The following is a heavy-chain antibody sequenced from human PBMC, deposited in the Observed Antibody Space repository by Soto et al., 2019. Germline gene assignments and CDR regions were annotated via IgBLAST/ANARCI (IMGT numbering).Heavy chain of an antibody. D-gene: IGHD3-22*01. CDR2: MSPNGNNQ. J-gene: IGHJ4*02. V-gene: IGHV3-30-3*01. CDR1: GFTFSIYA. CDR3: ATGANFYYDTSRY. Sequence: PGGSLRLSCAAPGFTFSIYALHWVRQAPAKGLECVAVMSPNGNNQYYADSVKGRFTISRDTSKSTLYLQMTSLRPDDTAVYYCATGANFYYDTSRYWGQGTLVTVSS.